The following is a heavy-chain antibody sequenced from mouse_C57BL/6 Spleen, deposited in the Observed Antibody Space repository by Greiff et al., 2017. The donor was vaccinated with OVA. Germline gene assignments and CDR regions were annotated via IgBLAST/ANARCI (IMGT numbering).Heavy chain of an antibody. V-gene: IGHV1-50*01. D-gene: IGHD4-1*01. J-gene: IGHJ4*01. CDR1: GYTFTSYW. Sequence: QVHHPPPGAAPVKPGASVKLSCKASGYTFTSYWMQWVKQRPGQGLEWIGEIDPSDSYTNYNQKFKGKATLTVDTSSSTAYMQLSSLTSEDSAVYYCARGTGKGSYAMDYWGQGTSVTVSS. CDR2: IDPSDSYT. CDR3: ARGTGKGSYAMDY.